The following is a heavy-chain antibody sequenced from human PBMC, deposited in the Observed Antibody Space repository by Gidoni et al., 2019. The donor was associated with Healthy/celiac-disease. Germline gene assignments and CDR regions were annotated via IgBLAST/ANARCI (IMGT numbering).Heavy chain of an antibody. V-gene: IGHV4-39*01. Sequence: QLQLQESGPGLVKPSETLSLTCTVSGGSISSSSYYWCWIRQPPGKGLEWIGSIYYRVSTYYNPSLKSRVTISVDTSKNQFALKLSSVTAADTAVYYCARRGDSEGYCSSTSCYYFDYWGQGTLVTVSS. CDR3: ARRGDSEGYCSSTSCYYFDY. J-gene: IGHJ4*02. CDR1: GGSISSSSYY. CDR2: IYYRVST. D-gene: IGHD2-2*01.